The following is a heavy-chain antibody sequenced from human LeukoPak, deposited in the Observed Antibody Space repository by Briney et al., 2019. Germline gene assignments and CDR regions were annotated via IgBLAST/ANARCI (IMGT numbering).Heavy chain of an antibody. CDR2: IYYSGST. J-gene: IGHJ4*02. CDR1: GGSISSSSFY. Sequence: SETLSLTCTVSGGSISSSSFYWGWIRQPPGKGLGWIGGIYYSGSTYYNPALKSRVPISVDTSKNQFSLKLSSVTAADTAVYYCARQLAEYSYYFDYWGQGTLVTVSS. V-gene: IGHV4-39*01. D-gene: IGHD6-6*01. CDR3: ARQLAEYSYYFDY.